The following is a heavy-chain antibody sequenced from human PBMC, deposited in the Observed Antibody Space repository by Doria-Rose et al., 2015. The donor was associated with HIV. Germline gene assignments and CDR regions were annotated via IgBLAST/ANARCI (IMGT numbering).Heavy chain of an antibody. D-gene: IGHD6-13*01. CDR2: IFSDDER. CDR1: GVSLSSPGMG. V-gene: IGHV2-26*01. Sequence: QITLKESGPVLVKPTETLTLTCTVSGVSLSSPGMGVSWIRQPPGKALEWLANIFSDDERSYKTSLKSRLTISRGTSKSQVVLTMTDMNPVDTATYYCARIKSSRWYHKYYFDFWGQGTLVIGSA. J-gene: IGHJ4*02. CDR3: ARIKSSRWYHKYYFDF.